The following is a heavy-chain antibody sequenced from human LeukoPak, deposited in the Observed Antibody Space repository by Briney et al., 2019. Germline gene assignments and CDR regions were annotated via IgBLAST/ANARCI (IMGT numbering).Heavy chain of an antibody. D-gene: IGHD6-13*01. CDR2: IYSGGST. J-gene: IGHJ4*02. CDR1: GGTFSSYA. CDR3: ARNGYSSSWYRN. Sequence: SCKASGGTFSSYAISWVRQAPGKGLEWVSVIYSGGSTYYADSVKGRFTISRDNSKNTLYLQMNSLRAEDTAVYYCARNGYSSSWYRNWGQGTLVTVSS. V-gene: IGHV3-53*01.